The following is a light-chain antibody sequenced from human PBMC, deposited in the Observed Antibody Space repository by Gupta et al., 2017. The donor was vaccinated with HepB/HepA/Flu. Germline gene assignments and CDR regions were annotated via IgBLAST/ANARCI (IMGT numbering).Light chain of an antibody. CDR2: GAS. J-gene: IGKJ3*01. V-gene: IGKV1-39*01. Sequence: DIQMTQSPSSLSASVGDRVNISCRASQNINSYVNWYHQRPGKAPKLLIYGASSLLGGVPSRFRGSGSGTDFTLTVSSLQPEDFATYYCQQTHALPQTFGPGTKVDFK. CDR1: QNINSY. CDR3: QQTHALPQT.